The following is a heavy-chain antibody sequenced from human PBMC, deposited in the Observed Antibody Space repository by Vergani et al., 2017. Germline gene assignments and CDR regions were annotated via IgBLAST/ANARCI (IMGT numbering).Heavy chain of an antibody. D-gene: IGHD1-26*01. CDR1: GFTFSSYA. CDR2: IWYDGSNK. Sequence: VQLLESGGGLVQPGGSLRLSCAASGFTFSSYAMSWVRQAPGKGLEWVAVIWYDGSNKYYADSVKGRFTISRDNSKNTLYLQMNSLRAEDTAVYYCARQGALPYFDYWGQGTLVTVSS. J-gene: IGHJ4*02. CDR3: ARQGALPYFDY. V-gene: IGHV3-33*08.